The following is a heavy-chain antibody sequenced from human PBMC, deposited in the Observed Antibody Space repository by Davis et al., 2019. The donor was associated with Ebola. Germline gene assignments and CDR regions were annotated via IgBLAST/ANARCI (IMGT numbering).Heavy chain of an antibody. V-gene: IGHV3-23*01. CDR1: GFTFSSYA. CDR2: ISGSGGST. J-gene: IGHJ6*02. CDR3: ARYYDFWSGYWSYYYYYGMDV. Sequence: GGSLRLSCAASGFTFSSYAMSWVRQAPGKGLEWVSAISGSGGSTYYADSVKSRFTISRDNAKNSLYLQMNSLRAEDTAVYYCARYYDFWSGYWSYYYYYGMDVWGQGTTVTVSS. D-gene: IGHD3-3*01.